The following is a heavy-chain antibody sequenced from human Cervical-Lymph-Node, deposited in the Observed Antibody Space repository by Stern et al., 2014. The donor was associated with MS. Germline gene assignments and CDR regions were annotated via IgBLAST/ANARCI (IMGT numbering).Heavy chain of an antibody. D-gene: IGHD5-24*01. V-gene: IGHV3-33*01. CDR2: LWYDGSKK. CDR3: ARDGGLSGDGYTHFDS. Sequence: VPLVESGGGVVQPGRSLRLSCTTSGFTFSDFAMHWVRQAPGQGLEWVAVLWYDGSKKYCAESVKGRFTISRDNSKNTLFLQLNSLRADDTAVYYCARDGGLSGDGYTHFDSWGQGTLVTVSS. J-gene: IGHJ4*02. CDR1: GFTFSDFA.